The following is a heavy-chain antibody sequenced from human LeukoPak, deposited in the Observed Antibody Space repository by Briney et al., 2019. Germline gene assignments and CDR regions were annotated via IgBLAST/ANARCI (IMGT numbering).Heavy chain of an antibody. J-gene: IGHJ3*01. CDR3: ARRTDRVDDAFDV. CDR1: GGPFDNYA. V-gene: IGHV1-69*04. CDR2: INPSLNRA. Sequence: GASVKISCKSSGGPFDNYAINWVRQAPGQGLEWMGRINPSLNRANYAQIRVTITADKSTATAYMELSGLRYEDTAVYYCARRTDRVDDAFDVWGQGTMVTVSS. D-gene: IGHD3/OR15-3a*01.